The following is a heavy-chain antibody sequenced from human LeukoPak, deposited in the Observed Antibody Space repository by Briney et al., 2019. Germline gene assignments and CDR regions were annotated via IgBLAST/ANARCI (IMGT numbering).Heavy chain of an antibody. CDR2: IYYSGST. Sequence: SETLSLTCTVSGGSIFSYYWSWIRQPPGKGLEWIGYIYYSGSTNYNPSLKSRVTISVDTSKNQFSLKLSSVTAADTAVYYCAREYCSGGSCYSDYWGQGTLVTVSS. CDR3: AREYCSGGSCYSDY. CDR1: GGSIFSYY. J-gene: IGHJ4*02. V-gene: IGHV4-59*01. D-gene: IGHD2-15*01.